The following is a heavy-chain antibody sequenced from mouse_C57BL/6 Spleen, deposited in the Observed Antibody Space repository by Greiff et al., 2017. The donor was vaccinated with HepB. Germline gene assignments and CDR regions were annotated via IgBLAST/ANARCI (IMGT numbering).Heavy chain of an antibody. CDR2: IDPSDSYT. J-gene: IGHJ4*01. V-gene: IGHV1-50*01. CDR3: ARRTRTGPYAMDY. D-gene: IGHD4-1*01. CDR1: GYTFTSYW. Sequence: QVQLQQPGAELVKPGASVKLSCKASGYTFTSYWMQWVKQRPGQGLEWIGEIDPSDSYTNYNQKFKGKATLTVDTSSSTAYMQRSSLTSEDSAVYYGARRTRTGPYAMDYWGQGTSVTVSS.